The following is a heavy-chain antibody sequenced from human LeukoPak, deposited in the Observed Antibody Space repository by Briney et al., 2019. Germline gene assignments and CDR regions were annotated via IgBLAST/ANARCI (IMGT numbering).Heavy chain of an antibody. V-gene: IGHV4-38-2*02. CDR3: ARGNSGDV. Sequence: PSETLSLTCTVSGGSISSYYWGWIRQPPGKGLEWIGSIYHSGNTYYKPSLKSRVTISVDTSKNQFSLKLSSVTAADTAVYYCARGNSGDVWGKGTTVTVSS. J-gene: IGHJ6*04. CDR2: IYHSGNT. CDR1: GGSISSYY. D-gene: IGHD1-7*01.